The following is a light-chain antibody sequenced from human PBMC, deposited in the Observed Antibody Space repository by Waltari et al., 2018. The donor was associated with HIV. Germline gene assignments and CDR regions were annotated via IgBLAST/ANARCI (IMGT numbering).Light chain of an antibody. CDR3: CSYAGSYTLV. CDR1: SSDVGGYKY. V-gene: IGLV2-11*01. J-gene: IGLJ3*02. Sequence: QSALTQPRSVSGSPGQSVTISCTGTSSDVGGYKYVSCYQQHPGKAPKLMIYDGSKRPSGVADRFSGSKSCNTASLTISGLQAEDEADYYCCSYAGSYTLVFGGGTKLTVL. CDR2: DGS.